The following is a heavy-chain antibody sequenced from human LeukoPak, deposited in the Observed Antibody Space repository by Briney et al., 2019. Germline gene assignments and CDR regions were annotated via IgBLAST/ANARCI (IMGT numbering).Heavy chain of an antibody. CDR2: IIPIFGTT. V-gene: IGHV1-69*05. CDR1: GGTFSNYT. CDR3: ARGMGLYYDSSGYYGILDY. D-gene: IGHD3-22*01. Sequence: ASVKVSCKASGGTFSNYTINWVRQAPGQGLEWMGRIIPIFGTTNYAQKFQGRVTITTDESTSTAYMELISLRSEDTAVYYCARGMGLYYDSSGYYGILDYWGQGTLVTVPS. J-gene: IGHJ4*02.